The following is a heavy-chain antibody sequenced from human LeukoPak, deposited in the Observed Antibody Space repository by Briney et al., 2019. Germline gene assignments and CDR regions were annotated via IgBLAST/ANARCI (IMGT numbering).Heavy chain of an antibody. D-gene: IGHD4-17*01. Sequence: AGGSLRLSXAASGFIFSSRWMXXVRQAPGKGLXXVASINXGGNDKLHADSVKDXFTISTDNAKNSLSLQLNSPTAEDTAMYYCATLKDAVTTFDNWGQGTLVTVSS. CDR1: GFIFSSRW. J-gene: IGHJ4*02. CDR2: INXGGNDK. CDR3: ATLKDAVTTFDN. V-gene: IGHV3-7*01.